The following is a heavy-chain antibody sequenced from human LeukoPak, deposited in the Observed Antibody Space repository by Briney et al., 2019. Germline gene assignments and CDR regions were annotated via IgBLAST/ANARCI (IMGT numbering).Heavy chain of an antibody. CDR1: GGSFSGYY. D-gene: IGHD3-22*01. CDR3: ARVIPDYYDSSGYSYAFDI. V-gene: IGHV4-34*01. Sequence: SETLSLTCAVYGGSFSGYYWSWIRQPPGKGLEWIGEINHSGSTNYNPSLKSRVTISVDTSKNQFSLKLSSVTAADTAVYYCARVIPDYYDSSGYSYAFDIWGQGTMVTVSS. J-gene: IGHJ3*02. CDR2: INHSGST.